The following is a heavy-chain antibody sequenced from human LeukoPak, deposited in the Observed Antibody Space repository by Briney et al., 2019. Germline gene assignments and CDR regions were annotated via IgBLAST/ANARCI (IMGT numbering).Heavy chain of an antibody. D-gene: IGHD3-10*01. CDR3: ARVKVLWFGASAFDI. Sequence: PSETLSLTCAVSGYSISSGYYWGWIRPPPGKGLEWIGSIYHSGSTYYNPSLKSRVTISVDTSKNQFSLKLSSVTAADTAVYYCARVKVLWFGASAFDIWGRGTMVTVSS. J-gene: IGHJ3*02. CDR1: GYSISSGYY. CDR2: IYHSGST. V-gene: IGHV4-38-2*01.